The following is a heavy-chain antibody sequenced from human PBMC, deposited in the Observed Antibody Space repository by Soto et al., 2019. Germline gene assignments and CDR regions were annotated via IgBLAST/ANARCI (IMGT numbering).Heavy chain of an antibody. V-gene: IGHV1-8*01. CDR3: ARMASFGSLNWFDP. CDR2: MNPGSGDT. Sequence: QVQLVQSGAEVKKPGASVKVSCKASGYIFTNNDVSWVRQATGQGLEWMGWMNPGSGDTGYAQKFQGRFTMTRNISIATAYMELSSLRADDTAIYYCARMASFGSLNWFDPWGQGTLVTVSS. CDR1: GYIFTNND. D-gene: IGHD5-18*01. J-gene: IGHJ5*02.